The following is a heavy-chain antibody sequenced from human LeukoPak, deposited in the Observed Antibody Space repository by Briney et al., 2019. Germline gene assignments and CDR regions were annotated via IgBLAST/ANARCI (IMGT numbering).Heavy chain of an antibody. CDR1: GGSISSYY. Sequence: SETMSLTCSVSGGSISSYYWSWIRQPPGKGLEWIGYIYYSGNTNYNPSLKSRVTISVDTSKNQFSLQLNSVTAADTAVYYCARYAYGSGPFDYWGQGTLITVSS. V-gene: IGHV4-59*01. D-gene: IGHD6-19*01. CDR2: IYYSGNT. CDR3: ARYAYGSGPFDY. J-gene: IGHJ4*02.